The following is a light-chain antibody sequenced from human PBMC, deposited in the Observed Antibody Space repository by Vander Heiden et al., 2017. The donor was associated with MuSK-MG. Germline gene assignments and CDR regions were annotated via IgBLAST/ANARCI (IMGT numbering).Light chain of an antibody. CDR3: QQSYSTHT. V-gene: IGKV1-39*01. CDR2: AAS. CDR1: QSISSY. J-gene: IGKJ2*01. Sequence: DIQMTQSPSSLSASVGDRVTITCRASQSISSYLNWYQQKPGKAPKLLIYAASRVQSGVPLRFSGSGSGRDFTLTISRRQSEDFASYYGQQSYSTHTFGQGTKLEIK.